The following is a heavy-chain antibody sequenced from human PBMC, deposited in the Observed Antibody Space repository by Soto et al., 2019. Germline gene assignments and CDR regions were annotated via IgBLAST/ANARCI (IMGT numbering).Heavy chain of an antibody. CDR2: MNPNSGNT. J-gene: IGHJ6*02. CDR1: GYTFTSYD. D-gene: IGHD6-19*01. CDR3: ARGGTSSGWPYYYCHGIDV. Sequence: QVQLVQSGAEVKKPGASVKVSCKASGYTFTSYDIHWVRQATGQGLEWMGWMNPNSGNTGYAQKFQGRVTMTRNTSISKGYMEQSSLRSEDTAVYYCARGGTSSGWPYYYCHGIDVWGQGTTVTVSS. V-gene: IGHV1-8*01.